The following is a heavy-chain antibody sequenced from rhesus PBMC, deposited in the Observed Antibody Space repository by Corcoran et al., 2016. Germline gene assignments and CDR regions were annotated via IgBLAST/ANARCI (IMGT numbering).Heavy chain of an antibody. V-gene: IGHV4-122*02. D-gene: IGHD4-23*01. CDR1: GGSISSGYYY. CDR2: ITDNGRT. CDR3: ARMNTVYWYFDL. Sequence: QVQLQESGPGLVKPSETLSLTCAVSGGSISSGYYYWSWIRKPPGKGLEWIGYITDNGRTTYNPSLKSRVTMSRDTSKNQFSLKLSSVTAADTAVYYCARMNTVYWYFDLWGPGTPITISS. J-gene: IGHJ2*01.